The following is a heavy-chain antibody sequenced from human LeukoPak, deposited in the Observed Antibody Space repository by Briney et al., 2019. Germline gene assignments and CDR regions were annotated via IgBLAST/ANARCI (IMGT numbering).Heavy chain of an antibody. CDR1: GFTFSTYA. CDR3: ARDPAAAGTC. J-gene: IGHJ4*02. CDR2: ISYDGSNK. D-gene: IGHD6-13*01. Sequence: QTGGSLRLSCAASGFTFSTYAMHWVRQAPGKGLEWVAVISYDGSNKYYADSVKGRFTISRDNSKNTLYLQMNSLRAEDTAVYYCARDPAAAGTCWGQGTLVTVSS. V-gene: IGHV3-30-3*01.